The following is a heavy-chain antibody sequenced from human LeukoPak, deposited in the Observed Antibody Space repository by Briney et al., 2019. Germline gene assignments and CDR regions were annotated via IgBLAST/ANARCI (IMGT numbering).Heavy chain of an antibody. CDR3: ARGGSSSGWYDLNY. CDR2: IIPILGIA. J-gene: IGHJ4*02. D-gene: IGHD6-19*01. CDR1: GGTFSSYA. V-gene: IGHV1-69*04. Sequence: ASVKASCKASGGTFSSYAISWVRQAPGQGLEWMGRIIPILGIANYAQKFQGRVTITADKSTSTAYMELSSLRSEDTAVYYCARGGSSSGWYDLNYWGQGTLVTVSS.